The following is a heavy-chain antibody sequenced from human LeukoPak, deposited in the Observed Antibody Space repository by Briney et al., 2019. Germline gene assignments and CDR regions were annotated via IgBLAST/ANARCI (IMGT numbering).Heavy chain of an antibody. CDR2: ISSSSSTI. D-gene: IGHD2-2*02. J-gene: IGHJ4*02. Sequence: GGSLRLSCAASGFTFSSYSMNWVRQAPGKGLEWVSYISSSSSTIYYADPVKGRFTISRDNAKNSLYLQMNSLRAEDTAVYYCARHGRYCSSTSCYTYWGQGTLVTVSS. V-gene: IGHV3-48*01. CDR1: GFTFSSYS. CDR3: ARHGRYCSSTSCYTY.